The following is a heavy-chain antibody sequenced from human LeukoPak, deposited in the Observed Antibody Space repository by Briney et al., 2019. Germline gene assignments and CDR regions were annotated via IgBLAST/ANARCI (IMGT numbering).Heavy chain of an antibody. CDR3: ARDNPNYYDSSGYDSPYYFDY. CDR2: IYYSGST. J-gene: IGHJ4*02. Sequence: PSETLSLTCTVSGGSISSCYWSWIRQPPGKGLEWIGYIYYSGSTNYNPSLKSRVTISVDTSKNQFSLKLSSVTAADTAVYYCARDNPNYYDSSGYDSPYYFDYWGQGTLVTVSS. D-gene: IGHD3-22*01. V-gene: IGHV4-59*01. CDR1: GGSISSCY.